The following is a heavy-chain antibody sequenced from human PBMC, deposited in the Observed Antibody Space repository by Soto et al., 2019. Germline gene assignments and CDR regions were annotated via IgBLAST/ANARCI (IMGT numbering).Heavy chain of an antibody. V-gene: IGHV1-2*02. CDR3: ARSRQYSYGSLGFDP. J-gene: IGHJ5*02. CDR1: GYTFTGYY. Sequence: AASVKVSCKASGYTFTGYYMHWVRQAPGQGLEWMGWINPNSGGTNYAQKFQGRVTMTRDTSISTAYMELSRLRSDDTAVYYCARSRQYSYGSLGFDPWGQGTLVTVSS. D-gene: IGHD5-18*01. CDR2: INPNSGGT.